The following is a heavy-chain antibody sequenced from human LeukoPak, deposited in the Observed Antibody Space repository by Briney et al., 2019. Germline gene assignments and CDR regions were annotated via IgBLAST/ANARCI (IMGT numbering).Heavy chain of an antibody. V-gene: IGHV3-66*01. Sequence: GGSLRLSCAVSGFTVSSSYMSWVRQSPGKGLEWVAIIYTAGNTYYADSVRGRFTISRDNSKNTLYLQMNSLRAEDTAVYYCAKSSPSYRPDYWGQGTLVTVSS. J-gene: IGHJ4*02. CDR1: GFTVSSSY. D-gene: IGHD1-26*01. CDR2: IYTAGNT. CDR3: AKSSPSYRPDY.